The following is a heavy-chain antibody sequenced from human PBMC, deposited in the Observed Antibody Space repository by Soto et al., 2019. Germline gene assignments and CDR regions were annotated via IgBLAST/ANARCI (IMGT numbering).Heavy chain of an antibody. V-gene: IGHV3-23*01. CDR1: GFTFGSYA. CDR2: LGGNGFTT. CDR3: AKALRTSLNFFYNVDV. Sequence: EVQLLESGGGLVQPGGSLRLSCVVSGFTFGSYAMSWVRQAPEKGPEWVAMLGGNGFTTYYADSVKGRFTISGDKSKSTLILQRHSPRADASVVYYCAKALRTSLNFFYNVDVWGRGTSVNVSS. J-gene: IGHJ6*03. D-gene: IGHD2-2*01.